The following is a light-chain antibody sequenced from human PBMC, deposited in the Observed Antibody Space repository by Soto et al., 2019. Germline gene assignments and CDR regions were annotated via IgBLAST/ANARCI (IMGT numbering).Light chain of an antibody. V-gene: IGKV1-6*01. CDR1: QGIRSE. J-gene: IGKJ1*01. CDR3: LHDYNYPRT. CDR2: ATS. Sequence: AIQMTQSPSSLSASVGDRVTITCRASQGIRSELAWYQQKPGKAPNLLIYATSTLHSGVPSRFRGNGSGTDFTLTVSSLQPEDFATYYCLHDYNYPRTFGQGTKVEVK.